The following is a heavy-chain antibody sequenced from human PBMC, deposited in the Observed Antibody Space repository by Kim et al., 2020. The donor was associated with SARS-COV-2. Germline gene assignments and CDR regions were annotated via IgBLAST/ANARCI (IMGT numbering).Heavy chain of an antibody. CDR2: INHSGST. D-gene: IGHD6-13*01. Sequence: SETLSLTCAVYGGSFSGYYWSWIRQHPGQGLEWIGEINHSGSTNYNPSLKSRVTISVDTSKNQFTLKLSSVPAADTAEYYCARGLAASPPFDYWGQGT. CDR1: GGSFSGYY. J-gene: IGHJ4*02. CDR3: ARGLAASPPFDY. V-gene: IGHV4-34*01.